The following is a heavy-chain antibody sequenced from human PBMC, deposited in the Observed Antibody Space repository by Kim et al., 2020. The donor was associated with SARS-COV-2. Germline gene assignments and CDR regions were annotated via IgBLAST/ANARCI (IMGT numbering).Heavy chain of an antibody. CDR2: IWYDGSTK. Sequence: GGSLRLSCAASGFTFSNYGMHWVRQAPGKGLEWVANIWYDGSTKYYAHSVKGRFTISRDNSKNTLYLQMNSLTVDDTAVYYCARGSTGNAVDIWGQGTMV. D-gene: IGHD4-4*01. V-gene: IGHV3-33*01. J-gene: IGHJ3*02. CDR3: ARGSTGNAVDI. CDR1: GFTFSNYG.